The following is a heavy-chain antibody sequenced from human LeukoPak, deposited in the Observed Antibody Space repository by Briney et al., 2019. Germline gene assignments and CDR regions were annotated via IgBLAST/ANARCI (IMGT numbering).Heavy chain of an antibody. CDR2: IYPNNSNT. CDR3: ARQAPFYIHIPGDDAFDI. CDR1: GYSFTNDW. Sequence: PGESLKISCQASGYSFTNDWIGWVRQMPGKGLEWMGVIYPNNSNTKYSPSVQGQVTISVDQSIRTAYLQWSSLKASDTAIYYCARQAPFYIHIPGDDAFDIWGQGTMVTVSS. D-gene: IGHD2-21*01. V-gene: IGHV5-51*01. J-gene: IGHJ3*02.